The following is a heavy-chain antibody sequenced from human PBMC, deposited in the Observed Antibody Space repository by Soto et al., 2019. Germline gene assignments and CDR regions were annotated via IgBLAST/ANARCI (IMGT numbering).Heavy chain of an antibody. CDR3: AKDGSHNFDY. V-gene: IGHV3-30*18. CDR2: MSYDGSNE. Sequence: QVQLVESGGGVVQPGRSLRLSCAASGFTFSHYAMHWVRQAPGKGLEWVALMSYDGSNEYYADSVKGRFTISRDNSKNTLYLQMKSLRAEDTAVYYWAKDGSHNFDYWGQGTLVTVSS. CDR1: GFTFSHYA. D-gene: IGHD1-26*01. J-gene: IGHJ4*02.